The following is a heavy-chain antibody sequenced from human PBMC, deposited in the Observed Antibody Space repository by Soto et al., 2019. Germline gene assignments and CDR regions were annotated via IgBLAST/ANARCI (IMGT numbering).Heavy chain of an antibody. CDR3: AREFEGIYDVLSGPWCYYYYAMYV. CDR2: IDYSGST. D-gene: IGHD3-9*01. Sequence: SETLSLTCTVSGGSVSSGSHYWTWIRQPPGKGLEWIGYIDYSGSTDYNPSLKSRVTISGDTSKNQFSLILNSVTAADTAVYYCAREFEGIYDVLSGPWCYYYYAMYVCGRGSTDPVSS. J-gene: IGHJ6*02. V-gene: IGHV4-61*01. CDR1: GGSVSSGSHY.